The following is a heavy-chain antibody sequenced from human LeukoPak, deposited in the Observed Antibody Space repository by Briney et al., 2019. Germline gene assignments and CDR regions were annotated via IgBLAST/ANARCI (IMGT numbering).Heavy chain of an antibody. J-gene: IGHJ4*02. Sequence: GRSLRLSCAASGFTFSSYAMHWVRQAPGKGLEWVAVISYDGSNKYYADSVKGRFTISRDNSKNTLYLQMNSLRAEDTAVYYCAKFAQRVGASDYWGQGTLVTVSS. V-gene: IGHV3-30-3*02. CDR3: AKFAQRVGASDY. D-gene: IGHD1-26*01. CDR2: ISYDGSNK. CDR1: GFTFSSYA.